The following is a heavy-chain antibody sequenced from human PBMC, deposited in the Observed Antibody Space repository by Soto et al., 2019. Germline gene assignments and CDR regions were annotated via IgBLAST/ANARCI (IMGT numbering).Heavy chain of an antibody. J-gene: IGHJ4*02. Sequence: QVKLQESGPGLVKPSETLSLTCTVSGGSISSYYWSWIRQSAGQGLEWIGRIYPGGSTNYNPSLESRVTMSADTSKNQFSLRLTSVTAADTAVYYCARANVGPPGGGSWIMPFDFWGQGTLVTVSS. V-gene: IGHV4-4*07. CDR3: ARANVGPPGGGSWIMPFDF. CDR1: GGSISSYY. D-gene: IGHD2-15*01. CDR2: IYPGGST.